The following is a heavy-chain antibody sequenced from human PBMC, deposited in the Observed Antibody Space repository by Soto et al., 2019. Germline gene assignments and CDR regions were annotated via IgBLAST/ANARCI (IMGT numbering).Heavy chain of an antibody. CDR3: AALGVNFDH. CDR2: IGVGSGDR. CDR1: GFTFTSSA. Sequence: ASVKVSCKASGFTFTSSAVQWVRQARGQRLEWIGWIGVGSGDRHYAQKFQERVTIARDMSTNTAYMELSSLRSEDTAVYYCAALGVNFDHWGQGTLVTVSS. J-gene: IGHJ4*02. V-gene: IGHV1-58*01. D-gene: IGHD2-8*01.